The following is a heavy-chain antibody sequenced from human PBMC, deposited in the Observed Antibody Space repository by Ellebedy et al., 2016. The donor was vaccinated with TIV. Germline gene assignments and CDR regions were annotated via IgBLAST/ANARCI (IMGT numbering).Heavy chain of an antibody. Sequence: GESLKISCAASGFTFRKYAMTWVRQAPGKGLEWVSGLSGYGVATFYADSVKGRFTISRDNSKNTLYLQMNSLRAEDTAVYYCAKAALQLEFCGDGCHSWFDYWGQGALVTVSS. D-gene: IGHD2-21*02. CDR3: AKAALQLEFCGDGCHSWFDY. CDR1: GFTFRKYA. J-gene: IGHJ4*02. CDR2: LSGYGVAT. V-gene: IGHV3-23*01.